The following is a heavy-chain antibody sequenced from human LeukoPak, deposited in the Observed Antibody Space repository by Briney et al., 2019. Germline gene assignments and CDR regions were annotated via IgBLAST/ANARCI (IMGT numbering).Heavy chain of an antibody. D-gene: IGHD1-26*01. Sequence: ASVNVSCKASGYIFNGYYMHWVGQAPGQGLESMGWINSLSGATNYGQKFQGRVTMSRDTAINTAYMELTSLTSDDTGVYYCARGRGGATTGLDHWGQGSLVTVSS. CDR1: GYIFNGYY. V-gene: IGHV1-2*02. CDR3: ARGRGGATTGLDH. J-gene: IGHJ4*02. CDR2: INSLSGAT.